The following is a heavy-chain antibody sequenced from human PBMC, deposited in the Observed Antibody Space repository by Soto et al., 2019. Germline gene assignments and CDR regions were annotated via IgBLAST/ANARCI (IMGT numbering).Heavy chain of an antibody. D-gene: IGHD3-10*01. Sequence: GGSLRLSCAASGFTFSNYDINWVRQAPGKGPEWISHISSSGGIIYYADPVKGRFTISRDNAKKSLYLQINSLRGEDTAVYYCAREGSVSSSDYYAYYYGMDVWGQGTTVTVSS. V-gene: IGHV3-48*03. J-gene: IGHJ6*02. CDR1: GFTFSNYD. CDR2: ISSSGGII. CDR3: AREGSVSSSDYYAYYYGMDV.